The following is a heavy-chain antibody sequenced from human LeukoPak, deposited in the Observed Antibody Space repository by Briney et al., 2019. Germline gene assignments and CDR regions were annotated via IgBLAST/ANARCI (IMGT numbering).Heavy chain of an antibody. CDR3: ARAPRSDYVWGSYRYTGYYFDY. D-gene: IGHD3-16*02. V-gene: IGHV1-69*06. CDR1: GGTFSSYA. J-gene: IGHJ4*02. Sequence: ASVKVSCKASGGTFSSYAISWVRQAPGQGLEWMGGIIPIFGTANYAQKFQGRVTITADKSTSTAYMELSRLRSDDTAVYYCARAPRSDYVWGSYRYTGYYFDYWGQGTLVTVSS. CDR2: IIPIFGTA.